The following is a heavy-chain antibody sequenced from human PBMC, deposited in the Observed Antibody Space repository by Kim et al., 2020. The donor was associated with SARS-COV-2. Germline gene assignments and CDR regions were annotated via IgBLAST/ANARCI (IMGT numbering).Heavy chain of an antibody. Sequence: SETLSLTCTVSGGSISSSSYYWGWIRQPPGKGLEWIGSIYYSGSTYYNPSLKSRVTISVDTSKNQFSLKLSSVTAADTAVYYCARQGLRFLEWLFDWFDPWGQGTLVTVSS. V-gene: IGHV4-39*01. CDR2: IYYSGST. CDR1: GGSISSSSYY. J-gene: IGHJ5*02. CDR3: ARQGLRFLEWLFDWFDP. D-gene: IGHD3-3*01.